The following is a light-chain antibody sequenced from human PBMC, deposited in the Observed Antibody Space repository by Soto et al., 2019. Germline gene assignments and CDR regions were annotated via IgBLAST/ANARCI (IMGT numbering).Light chain of an antibody. CDR1: QSISGRY. V-gene: IGKV3-20*01. Sequence: EIVLTQSPGTLSLSPGERATLSCRASQSISGRYLAWYQQKPGQAPRLLIYGASSRATGIPDRFSGSGSGTDFTLTISRLEPEDFAVYHCQQYGISPRTFGQGTKVDI. J-gene: IGKJ1*01. CDR2: GAS. CDR3: QQYGISPRT.